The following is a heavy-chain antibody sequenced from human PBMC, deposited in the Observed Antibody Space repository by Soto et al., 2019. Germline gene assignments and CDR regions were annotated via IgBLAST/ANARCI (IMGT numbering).Heavy chain of an antibody. Sequence: GGSLRLSCAASGFTFSSYAMSWVRQAPGKGLEWVSAISGSGGSTYYADSVKGRFTISRDNSKNTLYLQMNSLRAEDTAVYFCAKHLRGWYYFDYWGQGTLVTVSS. CDR1: GFTFSSYA. J-gene: IGHJ4*02. CDR2: ISGSGGST. CDR3: AKHLRGWYYFDY. V-gene: IGHV3-23*01. D-gene: IGHD6-19*01.